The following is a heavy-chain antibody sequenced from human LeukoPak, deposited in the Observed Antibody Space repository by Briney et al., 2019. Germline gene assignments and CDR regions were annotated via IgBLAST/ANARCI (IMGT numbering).Heavy chain of an antibody. CDR3: AKDLQLHY. Sequence: PGGSLRLSCAASGFTFSSYAMSWVRQAPGKGLEWVSSISGSGTSTYYADSVKGRFTISRDNSKNTLYLQMSSLRAEDAAVYYCAKDLQLHYWGQGALVTVSS. CDR1: GFTFSSYA. CDR2: ISGSGTST. D-gene: IGHD5-24*01. V-gene: IGHV3-23*01. J-gene: IGHJ4*02.